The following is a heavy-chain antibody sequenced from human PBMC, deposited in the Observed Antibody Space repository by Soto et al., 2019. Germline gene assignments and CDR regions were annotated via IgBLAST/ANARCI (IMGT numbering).Heavy chain of an antibody. V-gene: IGHV3-21*01. CDR1: GFTFSSYS. J-gene: IGHJ6*02. CDR2: ISSSSSYI. D-gene: IGHD2-15*01. CDR3: ARDMPGYCSGGSCYSFYGMDV. Sequence: GGSLRLSFAASGFTFSSYSMNWVRQAPGKGLEWVSSISSSSSYIYYADSVKGRFTISRDNAKNSLYLQMNSLRAEDTAVYYCARDMPGYCSGGSCYSFYGMDVWGQGTTVTVSS.